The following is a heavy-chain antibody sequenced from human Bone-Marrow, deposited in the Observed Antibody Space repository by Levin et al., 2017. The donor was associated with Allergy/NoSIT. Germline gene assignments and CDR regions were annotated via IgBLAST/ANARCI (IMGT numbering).Heavy chain of an antibody. Sequence: SQTLSLTCAVSSGAFADLYWSWIRQSPGKGLEWIGEVTHSGSTEYNPSLKSRVTISVDSSNKHFSLKLTSVTAADKGVYYCASQHCNNAGGCFGDDWFDSWGQGTLITVAP. D-gene: IGHD2/OR15-2a*01. CDR1: SGAFADLY. CDR2: VTHSGST. J-gene: IGHJ5*01. CDR3: ASQHCNNAGGCFGDDWFDS. V-gene: IGHV4-34*01.